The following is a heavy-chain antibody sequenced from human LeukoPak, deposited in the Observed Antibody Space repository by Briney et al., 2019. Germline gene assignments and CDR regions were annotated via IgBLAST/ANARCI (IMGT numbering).Heavy chain of an antibody. D-gene: IGHD1-20*01. CDR1: GFTFSSYA. V-gene: IGHV3-23*01. CDR2: ISGSGGST. Sequence: PGGSLRLSCAASGFTFSSYAMSWVRQAPGKGLEWVSVISGSGGSTYYADSVNGRFTISRDNSKNTLYLQMNSLRAEDTAVFYCATTVFSFDYWGQGTLVTVSS. J-gene: IGHJ4*02. CDR3: ATTVFSFDY.